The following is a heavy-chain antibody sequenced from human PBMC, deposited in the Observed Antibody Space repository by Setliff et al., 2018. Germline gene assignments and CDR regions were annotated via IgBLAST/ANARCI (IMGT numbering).Heavy chain of an antibody. CDR1: GDSMSSAKYY. Sequence: SETLSLTCTVSGDSMSSAKYYWSWIRQSAGKGLECIGRIYTDGSTKYNPSLNSRVTLSIDTSKNQFSLRLSSVTAADAAVYFCARESATIGEFPLYYFDKWGQGIPVTVSS. CDR2: IYTDGST. CDR3: ARESATIGEFPLYYFDK. V-gene: IGHV4-61*02. J-gene: IGHJ4*02. D-gene: IGHD3-10*01.